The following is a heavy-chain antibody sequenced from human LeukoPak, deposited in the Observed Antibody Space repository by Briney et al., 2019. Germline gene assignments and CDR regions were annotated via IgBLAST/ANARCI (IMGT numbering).Heavy chain of an antibody. V-gene: IGHV3-30-3*01. J-gene: IGHJ4*02. CDR1: GFTFSSYA. Sequence: GGSLRLSCAASGFTFSSYAMHWVRQAPGKGLEWVAVISYDGSNKYYADSVKGRFTISRDNSKNTLYLQMNSLRAEDTAVYYCARDPWMQLLFYFDYWGQGTLVTVSS. D-gene: IGHD5-18*01. CDR2: ISYDGSNK. CDR3: ARDPWMQLLFYFDY.